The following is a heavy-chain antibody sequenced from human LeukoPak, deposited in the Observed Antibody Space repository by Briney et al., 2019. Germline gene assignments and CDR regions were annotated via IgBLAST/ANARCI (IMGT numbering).Heavy chain of an antibody. D-gene: IGHD4-11*01. J-gene: IGHJ5*02. CDR3: ARDLHYSNYPGGFDP. Sequence: GGSLRLSCAASGFTFSSYAMSWVRQAPGKGLEWVSAISGSGGSTYYADSVKGRFTISRDNSKNTLYLQMNSLRAEDTAVYYCARDLHYSNYPGGFDPWGQGTLVTVSS. CDR2: ISGSGGST. CDR1: GFTFSSYA. V-gene: IGHV3-23*01.